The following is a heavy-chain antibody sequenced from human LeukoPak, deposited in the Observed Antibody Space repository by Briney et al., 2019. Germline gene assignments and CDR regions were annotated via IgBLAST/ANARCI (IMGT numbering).Heavy chain of an antibody. V-gene: IGHV3-7*04. CDR2: IKQDGSEK. Sequence: GGSLRLSCAASGFTFSSYWMSWVRQAPGKGLEWVANIKQDGSEKYYVDSVKGRFTISRDNAKNSLYLQMNSLRAEDTAVYFCARGTIAAAGYYYFDYWGQGTQVTVSS. D-gene: IGHD6-13*01. CDR1: GFTFSSYW. CDR3: ARGTIAAAGYYYFDY. J-gene: IGHJ4*02.